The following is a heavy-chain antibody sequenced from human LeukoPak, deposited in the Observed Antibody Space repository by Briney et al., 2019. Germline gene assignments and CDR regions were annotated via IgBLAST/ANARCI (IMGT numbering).Heavy chain of an antibody. J-gene: IGHJ4*02. CDR3: ARDYCGGDCYVDY. CDR1: GFTFDDYA. V-gene: IGHV3-43*02. D-gene: IGHD2-21*02. Sequence: AGCLRLSCAASGFTFDDYAMYWVRQAPGRGLEWVSLILGDGGSRYYADSVKGRFTISRDNSKKTLFLQMNSLRAEDTAVYYCARDYCGGDCYVDYWGQGTLVTVSS. CDR2: ILGDGGSR.